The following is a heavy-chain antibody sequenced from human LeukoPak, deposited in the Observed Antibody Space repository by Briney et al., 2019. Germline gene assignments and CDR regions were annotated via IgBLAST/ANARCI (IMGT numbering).Heavy chain of an antibody. CDR3: ARAPSPSRGYSYGYGDY. CDR1: GFTFSSYV. D-gene: IGHD5-18*01. V-gene: IGHV3-33*01. J-gene: IGHJ4*02. CDR2: IWYDGSNK. Sequence: PGGSLRLSCAASGFTFSSYVMHWVRQAPGKGLEWVAVIWYDGSNKYYADSVKGRFTISRDNSKNTLYLQMSSLRAEDTAVYYCARAPSPSRGYSYGYGDYWGQGILVTVSS.